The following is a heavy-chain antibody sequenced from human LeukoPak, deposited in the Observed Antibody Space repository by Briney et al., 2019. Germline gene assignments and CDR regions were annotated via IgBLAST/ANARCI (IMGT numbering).Heavy chain of an antibody. CDR1: GGSIGSGSYY. V-gene: IGHV4-61*02. J-gene: IGHJ3*02. CDR3: ARAWYSSGWTPGAFDI. D-gene: IGHD6-19*01. Sequence: SQTLSLTCTVSGGSIGSGSYYWSWIRQPAGKGLEWIGRIYTSGSTNYNPSLKSRVTISVDTSKNQFSLKLSSVTAADTAVYYCARAWYSSGWTPGAFDIWGQGTMVTVSS. CDR2: IYTSGST.